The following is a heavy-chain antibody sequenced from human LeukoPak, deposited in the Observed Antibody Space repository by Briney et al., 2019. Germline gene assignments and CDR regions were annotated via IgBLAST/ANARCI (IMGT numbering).Heavy chain of an antibody. Sequence: GGSLRLSCGASGFVFSTCAMTWVRQAPGKGLEWVSSINGRGANTYYADSMKGRFTISRDNSKNTVYLQMNSLRSEDTAVYYCAKARDGYGVDTIDYWGQGTLVTVSS. J-gene: IGHJ4*02. V-gene: IGHV3-23*01. CDR1: GFVFSTCA. CDR2: INGRGANT. CDR3: AKARDGYGVDTIDY. D-gene: IGHD3-3*01.